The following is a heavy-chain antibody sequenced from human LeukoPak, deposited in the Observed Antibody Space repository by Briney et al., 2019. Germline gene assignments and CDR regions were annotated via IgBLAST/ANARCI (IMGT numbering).Heavy chain of an antibody. D-gene: IGHD3-9*01. J-gene: IGHJ4*02. CDR1: GGSMSPYH. V-gene: IGHV4-59*08. CDR3: ARHEVDILTLFDY. Sequence: SETLSLTCTVSGGSMSPYHWGWIRQPPGKGLEWTGYIYYSGSTNYNPSLKSRVTISVDTSKNQFSLKLSSVTAADTAVYYCARHEVDILTLFDYWGQGTLVTVSS. CDR2: IYYSGST.